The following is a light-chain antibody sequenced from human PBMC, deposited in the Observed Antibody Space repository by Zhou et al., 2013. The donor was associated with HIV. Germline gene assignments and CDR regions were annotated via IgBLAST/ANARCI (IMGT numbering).Light chain of an antibody. CDR1: QDITNY. J-gene: IGKJ2*03. V-gene: IGKV1-33*01. CDR3: QQSYSTPPYS. Sequence: DIQMTQSPSSLSASVGDRVTITCQASQDITNYLNWYQQKPGKAPKLLIYDASNLETGVPSRFSGSGSGTDFTFTISSLQPEDIATYYCQQSYSTPPYSFGQGTKLEIK. CDR2: DAS.